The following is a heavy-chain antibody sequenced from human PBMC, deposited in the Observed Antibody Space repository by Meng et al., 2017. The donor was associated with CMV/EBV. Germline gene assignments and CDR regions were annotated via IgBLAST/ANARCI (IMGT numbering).Heavy chain of an antibody. J-gene: IGHJ3*02. Sequence: GGSLRLSCAASGFTFSGSAMHWVRQAPGKGLVWVSRINSDGSSTSCADSVKGRFTISRDNAKNTLYLQMNSLRAEDTAVYYCARGSRYGDRLTSMYDAFDIWGQGTMVTVSS. V-gene: IGHV3-74*01. CDR2: INSDGSST. D-gene: IGHD4-17*01. CDR1: GFTFSGSA. CDR3: ARGSRYGDRLTSMYDAFDI.